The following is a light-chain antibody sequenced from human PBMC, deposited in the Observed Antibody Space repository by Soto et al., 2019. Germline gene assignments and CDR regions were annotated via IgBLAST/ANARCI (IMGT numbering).Light chain of an antibody. CDR1: NIGSKS. J-gene: IGLJ3*02. CDR2: DDS. V-gene: IGLV3-21*02. Sequence: SSELTQPPSVSVAPGQTARITCGGNNIGSKSVHWYQQKPRQAPVLVVYDDSDRRSGIPGRFSGSNSGNTATLTISRVEAGDEADYYCQVWDSSSDHGVFGGGTKLTVL. CDR3: QVWDSSSDHGV.